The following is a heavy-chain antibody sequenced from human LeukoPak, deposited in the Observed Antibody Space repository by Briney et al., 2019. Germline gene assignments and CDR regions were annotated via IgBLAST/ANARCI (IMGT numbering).Heavy chain of an antibody. CDR1: GGSFSGYY. Sequence: PSETLSLTCAVYGGSFSGYYWSWIRQPPGKGLEWIGNIYHSGNTYYKPSLKSRVTISVDTSKNQFSLKLSSVTAADTAVYYCARVTSRLGVCDYWGQGTLVTVSS. D-gene: IGHD2-8*01. J-gene: IGHJ4*02. V-gene: IGHV4-34*01. CDR3: ARVTSRLGVCDY. CDR2: IYHSGNT.